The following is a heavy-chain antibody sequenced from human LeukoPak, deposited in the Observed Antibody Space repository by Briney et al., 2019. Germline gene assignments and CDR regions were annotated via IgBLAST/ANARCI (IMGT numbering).Heavy chain of an antibody. CDR3: TTLAVAG. CDR2: IKSKTDGGTA. V-gene: IGHV3-15*01. J-gene: IGHJ4*02. CDR1: GFTFNNAW. Sequence: GGSLRLSCAASGFTFNNAWMSWVRQAPGKGLEWVGRIKSKTDGGTADHAAPVKGRFTISRDDSENTLYLQMNSLKTEDTAMYYCTTLAVAGGGRGTLVTVSS. D-gene: IGHD6-19*01.